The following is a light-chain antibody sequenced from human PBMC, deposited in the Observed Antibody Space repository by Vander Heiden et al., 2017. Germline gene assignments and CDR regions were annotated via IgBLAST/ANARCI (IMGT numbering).Light chain of an antibody. CDR1: SSDVGDYNS. J-gene: IGLJ1*01. V-gene: IGLV2-11*01. CDR3: CSYAGSFTLYV. Sequence: QSSLTQPRSVSGSPGQSVTISCTGTSSDVGDYNSVSWYQHHPGKAPKLVIYDVSKRPSGVPDRFSGSKSGNTASLTIFGLQADDEADYSCCSYAGSFTLYVFGTGTKVTVL. CDR2: DVS.